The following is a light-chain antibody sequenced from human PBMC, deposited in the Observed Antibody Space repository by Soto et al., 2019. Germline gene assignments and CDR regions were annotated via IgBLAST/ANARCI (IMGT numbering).Light chain of an antibody. V-gene: IGLV2-11*01. CDR3: CSYAGSYTWV. J-gene: IGLJ3*02. Sequence: QSALTQPRSVSGSPGQSVTISCTGTSSDVGGSKYVSWYQQHPGKAPQLMIYDASKRPSGVPDRFSGSKSGNTASLTISGLQAEDEADYYCCSYAGSYTWVFGGGTKLTVL. CDR1: SSDVGGSKY. CDR2: DAS.